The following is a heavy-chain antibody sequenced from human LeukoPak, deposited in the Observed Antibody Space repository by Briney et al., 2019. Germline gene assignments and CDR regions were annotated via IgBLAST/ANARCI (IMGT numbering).Heavy chain of an antibody. Sequence: GGSLRPSCAASGFTFSNYIMHWVRQAPGKGLDWVAVILENGSNQYYADSVKGRFTISRDNSKNTLYLQMNSLRAEDTAVYYCAKDLDRYYYYYMDVWGKGTTVTISS. CDR3: AKDLDRYYYYYMDV. CDR2: ILENGSNQ. J-gene: IGHJ6*03. D-gene: IGHD2-2*03. V-gene: IGHV3-30*04. CDR1: GFTFSNYI.